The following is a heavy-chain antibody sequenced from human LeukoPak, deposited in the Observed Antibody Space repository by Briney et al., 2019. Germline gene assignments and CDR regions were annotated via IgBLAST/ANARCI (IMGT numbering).Heavy chain of an antibody. Sequence: QSGGSLRLSCAASGFTVSSNYMNWVRQAPGKGLEWVSIIYSGGDTYYADSVKGRFTISRDNSKNTLYLQMNSLRAEDTAVYYCTRGPGSTWYSYYWGQGTLVTVSS. CDR3: TRGPGSTWYSYY. D-gene: IGHD6-13*01. V-gene: IGHV3-66*02. CDR1: GFTVSSNY. J-gene: IGHJ4*02. CDR2: IYSGGDT.